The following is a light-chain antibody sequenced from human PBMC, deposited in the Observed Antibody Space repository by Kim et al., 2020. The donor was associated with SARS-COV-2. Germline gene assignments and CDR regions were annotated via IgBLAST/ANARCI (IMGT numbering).Light chain of an antibody. CDR2: WAS. V-gene: IGKV4-1*01. J-gene: IGKJ1*01. CDR1: QSVLYSSNNKNY. Sequence: DIVMTQSPDYLAVALGERATINCKSSQSVLYSSNNKNYLAWYQQKPGQPPKLLIYWASTRESVVPDRFSGSGSGTDFTLTISSLQAEDVAVYYSQQYYSTPPTFCQGTKVGIK. CDR3: QQYYSTPPT.